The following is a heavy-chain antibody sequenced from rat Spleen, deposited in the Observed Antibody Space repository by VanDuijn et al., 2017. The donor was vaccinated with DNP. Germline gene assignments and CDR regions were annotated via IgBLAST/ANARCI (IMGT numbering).Heavy chain of an antibody. Sequence: QVQLKESGPGLVQSSQTLSLTCTVSGLSLTSNSVSWIRQPPGKGLEWMGAIWSNGGTDYNSGIKSRLSISRDTSKSQVFLRMNRLQTEDTAMYFCARMNYSGPYWYADFWGPGTMVTVSS. J-gene: IGHJ1*01. V-gene: IGHV2-47*01. CDR1: GLSLTSNS. CDR3: ARMNYSGPYWYADF. D-gene: IGHD1-1*01. CDR2: IWSNGGT.